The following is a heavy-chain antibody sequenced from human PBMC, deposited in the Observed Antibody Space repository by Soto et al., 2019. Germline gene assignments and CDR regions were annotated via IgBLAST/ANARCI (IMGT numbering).Heavy chain of an antibody. CDR1: GFTFSDYY. Sequence: GGSLRLSCAASGFTFSDYYMSWIRQAPGKGLEWVSYISSSGSTIYYADSVKGRFTISRDNAKNSLYLQMNSLRAEDAAVYYCAREVGHYDFWSGSSAGAVDYWGQGTLVTVSS. CDR3: AREVGHYDFWSGSSAGAVDY. V-gene: IGHV3-11*01. CDR2: ISSSGSTI. J-gene: IGHJ4*02. D-gene: IGHD3-3*01.